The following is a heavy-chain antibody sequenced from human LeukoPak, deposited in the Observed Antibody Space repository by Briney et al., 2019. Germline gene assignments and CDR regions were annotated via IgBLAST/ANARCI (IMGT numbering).Heavy chain of an antibody. CDR1: GFTFSSYA. J-gene: IGHJ4*02. CDR2: ISGSGGRI. CDR3: ARDFYDGFALDY. Sequence: PGGSLRLSCAASGFTFSSYAMSWVRQAPGKGLEWVSAISGSGGRIYYGASVKGRFTISRDNAKNSLYLQMNSLRAEDTAVYYCARDFYDGFALDYWGQGTLVTVSS. D-gene: IGHD2/OR15-2a*01. V-gene: IGHV3-23*01.